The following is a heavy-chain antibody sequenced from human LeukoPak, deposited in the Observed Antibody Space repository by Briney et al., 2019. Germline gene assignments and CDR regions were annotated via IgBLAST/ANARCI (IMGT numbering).Heavy chain of an antibody. CDR1: GGSISSSSYY. V-gene: IGHV4-39*07. CDR2: IYYSGST. D-gene: IGHD3-3*01. CDR3: ARASDITIFGVVFSDLYYMDV. Sequence: PSETLSLTCTVSGGSISSSSYYWGWIRQPPGKGLEWIGSIYYSGSTYYNPSLKSRVTISVDTSKNQFSLKLSSVTAADTAVYYCARASDITIFGVVFSDLYYMDVWGKGTTVTVSS. J-gene: IGHJ6*03.